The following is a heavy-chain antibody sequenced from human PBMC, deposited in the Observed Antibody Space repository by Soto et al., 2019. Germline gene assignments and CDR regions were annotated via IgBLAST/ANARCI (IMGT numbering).Heavy chain of an antibody. CDR1: GGSISSGDYY. CDR3: ARVIGSSWFSFDY. V-gene: IGHV4-30-4*01. J-gene: IGHJ4*02. Sequence: PSETLSLTCTVSGGSISSGDYYWSWIRQPPGKGLEWIGYIYYSGSTYYNPSLKSRVTISVDTSKNQFSLKLSSVAAADTAVYYCARVIGSSWFSFDYWGQGTLVTVSS. CDR2: IYYSGST. D-gene: IGHD6-13*01.